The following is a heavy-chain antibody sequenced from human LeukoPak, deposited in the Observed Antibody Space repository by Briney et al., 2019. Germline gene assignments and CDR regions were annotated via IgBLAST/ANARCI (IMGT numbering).Heavy chain of an antibody. CDR2: IKQDGSEK. Sequence: GGSLRLSCAASGFTFSSYWMCWVRQAPGKGLEWVANIKQDGSEKYYVDSVKGRFTISRDNAKNSLYLQMNSLRAEDTAVYYCARESIMTTVTADFDYWGQGTLVTVSS. J-gene: IGHJ4*02. V-gene: IGHV3-7*05. D-gene: IGHD4-17*01. CDR1: GFTFSSYW. CDR3: ARESIMTTVTADFDY.